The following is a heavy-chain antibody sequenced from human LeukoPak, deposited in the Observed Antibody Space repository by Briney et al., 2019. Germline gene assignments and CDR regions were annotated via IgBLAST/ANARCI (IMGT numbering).Heavy chain of an antibody. CDR1: GYTFTTHD. CDR2: MSPNSSDT. Sequence: ASVKVSCKASGYTFTTHDINWVRQATGQGLEWLGWMSPNSSDTGYAQKFQGRVTMTSDSSISTAYMELSSLRSGDTAIYYCVRTPPNWGFDYWGQGTLVTVSS. CDR3: VRTPPNWGFDY. J-gene: IGHJ4*02. V-gene: IGHV1-8*01. D-gene: IGHD7-27*01.